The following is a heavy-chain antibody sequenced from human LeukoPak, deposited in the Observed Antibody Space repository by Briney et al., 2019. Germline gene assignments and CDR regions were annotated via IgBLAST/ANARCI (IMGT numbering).Heavy chain of an antibody. CDR3: AREGDYYGSGSYYNREYYFDY. CDR2: ISSSGSTI. J-gene: IGHJ4*02. CDR1: GFTFSSYE. V-gene: IGHV3-48*03. Sequence: PGGSLRLSCAASGFTFSSYEMTWVRQAPGKGLEWVSYISSSGSTIYYADSVKGRFTISRDNAKNSLYLQMNSLRVEDTAVYYCAREGDYYGSGSYYNREYYFDYWGQGTLVTVSS. D-gene: IGHD3-10*01.